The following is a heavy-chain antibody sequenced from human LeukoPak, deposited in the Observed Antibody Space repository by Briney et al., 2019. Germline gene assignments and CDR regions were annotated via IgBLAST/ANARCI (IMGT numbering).Heavy chain of an antibody. J-gene: IGHJ4*02. CDR2: IYYSGTN. V-gene: IGHV4-59*11. D-gene: IGHD3-22*01. Sequence: SETLSLTCTVSGGSFRSHYWSWFRQTPGERPEWVAFIYYSGTNNYNPSLKGRVTISIDSSKNQFSLKLSSVTAADTAIYYCARGTGFYDSSGHYYWGYFDSWGQGTLVPVSS. CDR1: GGSFRSHY. CDR3: ARGTGFYDSSGHYYWGYFDS.